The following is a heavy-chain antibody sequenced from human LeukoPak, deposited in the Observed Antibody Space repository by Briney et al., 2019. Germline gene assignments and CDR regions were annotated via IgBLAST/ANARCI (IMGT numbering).Heavy chain of an antibody. J-gene: IGHJ6*02. V-gene: IGHV1-46*01. CDR1: GYTFTSYY. D-gene: IGHD2-2*01. CDR3: ARDYGSTSKYYYYGMDV. CDR2: INPSGGST. Sequence: ASVNVSCKASGYTFTSYYMHWVRQAPGQGLEWMGIINPSGGSTSYAQKFQGRVTMTRDTSTSTVYMELSSLRSEDTAVYYCARDYGSTSKYYYYGMDVWGQGTTVTVSS.